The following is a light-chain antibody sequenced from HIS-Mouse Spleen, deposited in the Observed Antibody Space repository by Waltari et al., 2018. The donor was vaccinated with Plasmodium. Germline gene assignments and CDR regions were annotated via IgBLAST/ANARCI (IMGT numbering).Light chain of an antibody. CDR3: QQLNSYLWT. J-gene: IGKJ1*01. Sequence: IQLTQSPSFLSASVGARVTITCRASQGISSYLAWYQQKPGKAPKLLIYAASTLQSGVPSRFSGSGSGTEFTLTISSLQPEDFATYYCQQLNSYLWTFGQGTKVEIK. CDR2: AAS. CDR1: QGISSY. V-gene: IGKV1-9*01.